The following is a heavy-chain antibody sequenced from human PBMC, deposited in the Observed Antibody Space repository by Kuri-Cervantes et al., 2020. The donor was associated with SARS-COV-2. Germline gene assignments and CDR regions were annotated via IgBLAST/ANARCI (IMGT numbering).Heavy chain of an antibody. J-gene: IGHJ4*02. Sequence: GESLKISCAASGFTFSSYWMSWVRQAPGKGLEWVANIKQDGSEKYYVDSVRGRFTISRDNAKNSLYLQMNSLRAEDTAVYYCARALYSSGWYVDYWGQETLVTVSS. V-gene: IGHV3-7*01. CDR3: ARALYSSGWYVDY. D-gene: IGHD6-19*01. CDR2: IKQDGSEK. CDR1: GFTFSSYW.